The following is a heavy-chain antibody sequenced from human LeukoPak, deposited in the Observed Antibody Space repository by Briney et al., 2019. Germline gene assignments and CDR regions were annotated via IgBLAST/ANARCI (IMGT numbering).Heavy chain of an antibody. CDR2: IYYSGST. J-gene: IGHJ6*02. V-gene: IGHV4-59*08. Sequence: SETLSLTCTVSGGSISSYYWSWIRQPPGRGLEWIGYIYYSGSTNYNPSLKSRVTISVDTSKNQFSLKLSSVTAADTAVYYCARQPSDPQPYYYYYGMDVWGQGTTVTVSS. D-gene: IGHD2-2*01. CDR3: ARQPSDPQPYYYYYGMDV. CDR1: GGSISSYY.